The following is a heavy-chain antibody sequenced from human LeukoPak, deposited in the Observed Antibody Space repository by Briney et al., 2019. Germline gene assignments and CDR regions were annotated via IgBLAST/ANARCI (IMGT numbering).Heavy chain of an antibody. CDR1: GYTFTSYG. D-gene: IGHD5-12*01. CDR2: ISAYNGNT. J-gene: IGHJ4*02. CDR3: AREARLIVATILDY. V-gene: IGHV1-18*01. Sequence: ASVKVSCKASGYTFTSYGISWVRQAPGQGLECMGWISAYNGNTNYAQKLQGRVTMTTDTSTSTAYMELRSLRSDDTAVYYCAREARLIVATILDYWGQGTLVTVSS.